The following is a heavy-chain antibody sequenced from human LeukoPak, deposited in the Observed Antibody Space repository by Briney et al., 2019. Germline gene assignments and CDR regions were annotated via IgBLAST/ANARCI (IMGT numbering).Heavy chain of an antibody. D-gene: IGHD3-10*02. Sequence: ASVKVSCKASGGTFSSYAISWVRQAPGQGLEWMGGIIPIFGTANYAQKFQGRVTITADKSTSTAYMELSSLRSEDTAVYYCAMFGEKTDPDYYYXXXXVXXXXXXVTV. CDR1: GGTFSSYA. V-gene: IGHV1-69*06. CDR2: IIPIFGTA. CDR3: AMFGEKTDPDYYYXXXXV. J-gene: IGHJ6*03.